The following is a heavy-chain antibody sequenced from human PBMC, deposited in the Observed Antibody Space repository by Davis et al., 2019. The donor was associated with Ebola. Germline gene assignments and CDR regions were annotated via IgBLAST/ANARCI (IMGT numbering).Heavy chain of an antibody. V-gene: IGHV4-34*01. CDR3: ATERYDSSGYYSYYYYYYYMDV. J-gene: IGHJ6*03. CDR1: GGSFSGYY. D-gene: IGHD3-22*01. Sequence: PSETLSLTCAVYGGSFSGYYWSWIRQPPGKGLEWIGEINHSGSTNYNPSLKSRVTISVDTSKNQFSLKLSSVTAADTAVYYCATERYDSSGYYSYYYYYYYMDVWGKGTTVTVSS. CDR2: INHSGST.